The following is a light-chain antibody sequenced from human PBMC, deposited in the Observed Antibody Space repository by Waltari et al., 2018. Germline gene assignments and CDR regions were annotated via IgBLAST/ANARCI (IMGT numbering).Light chain of an antibody. J-gene: IGLJ1*01. CDR1: NIGNSS. CDR3: HVWHPHVDPGV. V-gene: IGLV3-21*04. Sequence: SYVVTQPPSVSVAPGETATITCGGDNIGNSSVHWYQQKAGQAPVLVIFYDRDRPSGIPDRFSGSNSGNTATLTISRVEAGDEARYYCHVWHPHVDPGVFGTGTEVTVL. CDR2: YDR.